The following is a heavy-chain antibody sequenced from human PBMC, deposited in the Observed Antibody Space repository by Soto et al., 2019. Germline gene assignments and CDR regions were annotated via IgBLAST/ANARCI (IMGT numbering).Heavy chain of an antibody. CDR2: IWYDGSNK. V-gene: IGHV3-33*01. D-gene: IGHD5-12*01. J-gene: IGHJ5*02. CDR3: ARDGGCRDGYTVGCNWFDP. Sequence: QVQLVESGGGVVQPGRSLRLSCAASGFTFSSYGRHWVRQAPGKGLEWVAVIWYDGSNKYYGDSVKGRFTISRDNSKNTLYLQMTSLRAEDTAVYYCARDGGCRDGYTVGCNWFDPWCQGNLVTLSS. CDR1: GFTFSSYG.